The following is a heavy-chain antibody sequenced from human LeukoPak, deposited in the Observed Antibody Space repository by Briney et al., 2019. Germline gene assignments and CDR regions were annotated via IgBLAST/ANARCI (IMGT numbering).Heavy chain of an antibody. CDR1: GFTFSSYS. J-gene: IGHJ4*02. D-gene: IGHD2-15*01. CDR2: ISSSSSYI. V-gene: IGHV3-21*01. CDR3: ARDHYGLVVVAATQGVDY. Sequence: PGGSLRLSCAASGFTFSSYSMNWVRQAPGKGLEWVSSISSSSSYIYYADSVKGRFTISRDNAKSSLYLQMNSLRAEDTAVYYCARDHYGLVVVAATQGVDYWGQGTLVTVSS.